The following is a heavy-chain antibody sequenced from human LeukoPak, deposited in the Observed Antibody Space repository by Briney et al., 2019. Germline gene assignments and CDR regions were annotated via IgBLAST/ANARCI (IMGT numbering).Heavy chain of an antibody. CDR3: ARGKLGSGYSSDFDY. V-gene: IGHV3-66*02. CDR1: GFSVSSNY. J-gene: IGHJ4*02. D-gene: IGHD6-19*01. CDR2: IYTGGTT. Sequence: PGGSLRLSCAASGFSVSSNYMNWVRQAPGKGLEWVSAIYTGGTTYYADSVKGRFTISRDNSKNTLYLQMNSLRAEDTAVYYCARGKLGSGYSSDFDYWGKGTLVTVSS.